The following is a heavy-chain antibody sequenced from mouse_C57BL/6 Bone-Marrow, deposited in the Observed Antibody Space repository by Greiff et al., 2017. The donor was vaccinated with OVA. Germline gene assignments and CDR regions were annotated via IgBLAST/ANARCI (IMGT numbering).Heavy chain of an antibody. V-gene: IGHV5-4*01. D-gene: IGHD2-10*02. CDR1: GFTFSSYA. CDR2: ISDGGSYT. Sequence: DVMLVESGGGLVKPGGSLKLSCAASGFTFSSYAMSWVRQTPEKRLEWVATISDGGSYTYYPDNVKGRFTISRDNAKNNLYLQMSHLTSEDTAMYYCARDRYGNYWYFDVWGTGTTVTVSS. J-gene: IGHJ1*03. CDR3: ARDRYGNYWYFDV.